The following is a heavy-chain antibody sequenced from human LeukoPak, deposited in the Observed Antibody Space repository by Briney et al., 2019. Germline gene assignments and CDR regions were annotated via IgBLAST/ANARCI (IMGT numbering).Heavy chain of an antibody. V-gene: IGHV3-21*01. Sequence: PGGSLRLSCAASGFTFSSYAMSWVRQAPGKGLEWVSSISSSTTYISYADSVKGRFTISRDNAKNSLYLQMNSLRAEDTAVYYCARGAAGYVGASSFDYWGQGTLVTVSS. D-gene: IGHD1-26*01. CDR1: GFTFSSYA. J-gene: IGHJ4*02. CDR3: ARGAAGYVGASSFDY. CDR2: ISSSTTYI.